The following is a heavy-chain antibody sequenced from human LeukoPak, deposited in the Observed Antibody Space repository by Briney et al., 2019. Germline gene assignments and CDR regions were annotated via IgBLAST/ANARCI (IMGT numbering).Heavy chain of an antibody. CDR3: AKDYDFWSGFLLGAFDI. V-gene: IGHV3-30*02. D-gene: IGHD3-3*01. J-gene: IGHJ3*02. Sequence: GGSLRLSCAASGFTFSIYWMNWVRQAPGKGLEWVAFIRYDGSNKYYADSVKGRFTISRDNSKNTLYLQMNSLRAEDTAVYYCAKDYDFWSGFLLGAFDIWGQGTMVTVSS. CDR1: GFTFSIYW. CDR2: IRYDGSNK.